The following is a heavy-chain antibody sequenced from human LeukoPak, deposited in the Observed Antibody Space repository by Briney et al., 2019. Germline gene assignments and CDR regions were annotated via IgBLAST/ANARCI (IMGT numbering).Heavy chain of an antibody. J-gene: IGHJ4*02. CDR3: TTDAWYSAGH. CDR2: IKKDGSEK. CDR1: GFTFSSYG. V-gene: IGHV3-7*03. Sequence: GGSLRLSCAASGFTFSSYGMHWVRQAPGKGLEWVAIIKKDGSEKYYVDSMKGRFTISRDNAKNSLFLQMNSLRAEDTAIYYCTTDAWYSAGHWGQGTLVTVSS. D-gene: IGHD2-15*01.